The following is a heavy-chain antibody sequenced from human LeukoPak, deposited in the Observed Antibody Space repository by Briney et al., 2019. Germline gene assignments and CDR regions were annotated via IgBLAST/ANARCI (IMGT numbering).Heavy chain of an antibody. CDR1: GFTFSSYG. D-gene: IGHD4-17*01. J-gene: IGHJ4*02. CDR3: ARETGSAVGSTDFDY. Sequence: GGSLRLSCAASGFTFSSYGMHWVRQAPGKGLEWVAVIWYDGSNKYYADSVKGRFSISRDNSRNTQNLQMSSLRVEDTAVYYCARETGSAVGSTDFDYWGQGTLVTVSS. V-gene: IGHV3-33*01. CDR2: IWYDGSNK.